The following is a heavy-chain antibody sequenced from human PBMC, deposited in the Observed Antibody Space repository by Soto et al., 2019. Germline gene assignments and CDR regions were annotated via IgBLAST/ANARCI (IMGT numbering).Heavy chain of an antibody. J-gene: IGHJ6*02. CDR2: ISKSSTTI. CDR1: GFSLSTYS. Sequence: LRLSCIASGFSLSTYSMTWVRQAPGKGLEWLSYISKSSTTINYADSVKGRFTISRDNAKNSVYLEMSSLRDEDSAVYYCARDPPNFYYYGMDVWGQGTTVTVSS. CDR3: ARDPPNFYYYGMDV. V-gene: IGHV3-48*02.